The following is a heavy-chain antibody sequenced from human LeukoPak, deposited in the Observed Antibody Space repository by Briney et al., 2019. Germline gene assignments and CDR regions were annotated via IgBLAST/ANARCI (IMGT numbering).Heavy chain of an antibody. CDR2: MYYSGST. V-gene: IGHV4-39*01. J-gene: IGHJ4*02. Sequence: SETLSLTCTVSGRSISSSSYYWGWIRQPPGKGLEWIGSMYYSGSTYYNPYLKSRVTISVDTSKNQFSLKLSSVTAADTAVYYCARWLQLTTDYWGQGTLVTVSS. CDR1: GRSISSSSYY. CDR3: ARWLQLTTDY. D-gene: IGHD5-24*01.